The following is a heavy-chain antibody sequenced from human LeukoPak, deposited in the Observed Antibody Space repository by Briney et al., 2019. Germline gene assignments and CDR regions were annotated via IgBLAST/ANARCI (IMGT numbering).Heavy chain of an antibody. D-gene: IGHD3-3*01. J-gene: IGHJ4*02. CDR2: IYYSGST. Sequence: YIYYSGSTNYNPSLKSRVTISVDTSKNQFSLKLSSVTAADTAVYYCARSFWSGYYYFDYWGQGTLVTVSS. V-gene: IGHV4-59*01. CDR3: ARSFWSGYYYFDY.